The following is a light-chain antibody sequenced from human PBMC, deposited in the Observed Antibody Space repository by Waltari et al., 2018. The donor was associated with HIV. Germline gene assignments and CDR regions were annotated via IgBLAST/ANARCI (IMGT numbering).Light chain of an antibody. CDR2: RNH. Sequence: QSVLTQPPSASGTPRQGATISCFGSSSNIGTNTVNWYQHLPGAAPKLIIFRNHQRPSGVPDRFSGSQSGTSAFLTITGLLPGDEATYYCAAWDASLHVVFGGGTQLTVL. CDR1: SSNIGTNT. V-gene: IGLV1-44*01. J-gene: IGLJ2*01. CDR3: AAWDASLHVV.